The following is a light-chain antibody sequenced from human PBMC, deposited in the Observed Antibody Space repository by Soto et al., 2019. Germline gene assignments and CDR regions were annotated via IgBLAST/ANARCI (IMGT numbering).Light chain of an antibody. V-gene: IGKV1-39*01. CDR1: QNISRF. Sequence: DIQMTQSPSSLSASVGDSVTIICRSSQNISRFLNWYQQKEGKAPNLLIYGVSSLRTGVPSRFSGSGSGTAFTLTISSLQPPDFATYFCQQSYDPPPTFGQGTKLEIK. CDR2: GVS. J-gene: IGKJ1*01. CDR3: QQSYDPPPT.